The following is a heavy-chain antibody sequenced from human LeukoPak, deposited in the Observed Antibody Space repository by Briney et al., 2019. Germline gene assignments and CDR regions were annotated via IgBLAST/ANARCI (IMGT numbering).Heavy chain of an antibody. CDR3: ARYCSSTSCYEEIFDY. J-gene: IGHJ4*02. D-gene: IGHD2-2*01. Sequence: ASVKVSCRASGYSFTNYYMHWVRQAPGQGREGMGVINPSGGSTSYAQKFQGRGTMPRDTFTSTVYMELSSLRSEDTAVYYCARYCSSTSCYEEIFDYWGQGTLVTVSS. V-gene: IGHV1-46*01. CDR2: INPSGGST. CDR1: GYSFTNYY.